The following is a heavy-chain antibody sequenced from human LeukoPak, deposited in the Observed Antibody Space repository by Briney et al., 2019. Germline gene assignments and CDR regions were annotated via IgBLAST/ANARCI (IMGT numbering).Heavy chain of an antibody. V-gene: IGHV3-48*04. CDR1: GLTFSHYG. CDR3: AELGITMIGGV. J-gene: IGHJ6*04. D-gene: IGHD3-10*02. CDR2: ISSSGSTI. Sequence: GGSLRLSCAASGLTFSHYGMHWVRQAPGKGLEWVSYISSSGSTIYYADSVKGRFTISRDNAKNSLYLQMNSLRAEDTAVYYCAELGITMIGGVWGKGTTVTISS.